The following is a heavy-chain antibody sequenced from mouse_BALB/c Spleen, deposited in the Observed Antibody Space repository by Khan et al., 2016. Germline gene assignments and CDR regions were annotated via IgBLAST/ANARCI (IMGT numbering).Heavy chain of an antibody. CDR1: GFTFSSYA. V-gene: IGHV5-6-5*01. J-gene: IGHJ4*01. CDR3: AREENALDY. Sequence: EVELVESGGGLVKPGGSLKFSCAASGFTFSSYAMSWVRQTPEKRLEWVASISSGGTTYYPDRVKGRFTISSDDARYILYLQRNSLRSEDTASYYCAREENALDYWGQGTSVTVSA. CDR2: ISSGGTT.